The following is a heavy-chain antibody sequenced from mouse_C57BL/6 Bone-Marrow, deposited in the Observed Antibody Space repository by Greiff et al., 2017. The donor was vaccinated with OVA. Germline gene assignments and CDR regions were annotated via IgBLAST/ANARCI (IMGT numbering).Heavy chain of an antibody. CDR2: ISDGGSYT. CDR1: GFTFSSYA. V-gene: IGHV5-4*01. J-gene: IGHJ3*01. Sequence: EVHLVESGGGLVKPGGSLKLSCAASGFTFSSYAMSWVRQPPEKRLEWVATISDGGSYTYYPDNVKGRFTISRDNAKNNLYLQMSHLKSEDTAMYYCARERGAYWGQGTLVTVSA. CDR3: ARERGAY.